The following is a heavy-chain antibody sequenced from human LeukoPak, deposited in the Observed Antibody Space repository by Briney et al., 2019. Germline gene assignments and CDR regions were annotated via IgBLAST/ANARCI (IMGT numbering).Heavy chain of an antibody. CDR3: ARDSGTTGEVKFDP. CDR1: GGSISSYY. J-gene: IGHJ5*02. CDR2: IYSSGT. D-gene: IGHD4-17*01. Sequence: SETLSLTCTVSGGSISSYYLSWIRQPAGKGLEWIGRIYSSGTNYNPSLKSRVTMSADTSRNQVSLTLSSVTAADTAVCYCARDSGTTGEVKFDPWGQGTLVTVSS. V-gene: IGHV4-4*07.